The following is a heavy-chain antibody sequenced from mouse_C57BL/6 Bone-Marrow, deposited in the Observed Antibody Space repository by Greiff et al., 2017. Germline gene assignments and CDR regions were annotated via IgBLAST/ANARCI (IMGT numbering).Heavy chain of an antibody. CDR2: INPGSGGT. J-gene: IGHJ2*01. CDR1: GYAFTNYL. CDR3: ARSGGYLARDY. V-gene: IGHV1-54*01. Sequence: VQVVESGAELVRPGTSVKVSCKASGYAFTNYLIEWVKQRPGQGLEWIGVINPGSGGTNYNEKFKGKATLTADKSSSTAYMQLSSLTSEDSAVYFCARSGGYLARDYWGQGTTLTVSS.